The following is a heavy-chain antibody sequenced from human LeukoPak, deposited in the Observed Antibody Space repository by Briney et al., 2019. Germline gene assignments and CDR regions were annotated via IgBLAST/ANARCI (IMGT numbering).Heavy chain of an antibody. CDR2: IYHTGSA. J-gene: IGHJ4*02. CDR1: GYSISRGYF. CDR3: ARAGWIITSAIDY. Sequence: SETLSLTCGVSGYSISRGYFWAWVRHSPGKGLEWIATIYHTGSAYYNPSLESRVTISADTSKNEFSLNLESVTAADTAVYFCARAGWIITSAIDYWGQGTLVTVSS. D-gene: IGHD1-20*01. V-gene: IGHV4-38-2*01.